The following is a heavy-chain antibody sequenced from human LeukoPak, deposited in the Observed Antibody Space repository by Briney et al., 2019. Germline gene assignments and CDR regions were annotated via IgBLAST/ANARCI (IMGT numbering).Heavy chain of an antibody. V-gene: IGHV3-11*01. CDR3: ARSPVGGLWFGESYYFDY. J-gene: IGHJ4*02. CDR2: ITNSGTTI. Sequence: PGGSLRLSCAASGFTFTDYYMSWIRQAPGKGLEWVSYITNSGTTIYYADSVKGRFTISRDNAKNSLYLQMNSLRAEDTAVYYCARSPVGGLWFGESYYFDYWGQGTLVTVSS. CDR1: GFTFTDYY. D-gene: IGHD3-10*01.